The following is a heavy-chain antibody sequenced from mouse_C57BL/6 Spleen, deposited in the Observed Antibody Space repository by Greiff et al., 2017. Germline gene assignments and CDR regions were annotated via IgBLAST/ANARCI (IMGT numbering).Heavy chain of an antibody. V-gene: IGHV1-53*01. D-gene: IGHD2-4*01. CDR3: ARALYDYDALFDY. CDR1: GYTFTSYW. CDR2: INPSNGGT. Sequence: QVQLQQPGTELVKPGASVKLSCKASGYTFTSYWMHWVKQRPGQGLEWIGNINPSNGGTNYNAKFKSKATLTVDKSSSTAYMQLSSLTSEDSAVYYCARALYDYDALFDYWGQGTTLTVSS. J-gene: IGHJ2*01.